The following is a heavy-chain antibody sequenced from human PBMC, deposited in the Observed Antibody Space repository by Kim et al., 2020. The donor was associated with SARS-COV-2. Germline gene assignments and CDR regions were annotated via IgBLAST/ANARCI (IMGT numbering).Heavy chain of an antibody. D-gene: IGHD3-3*01. CDR2: INWNGGST. CDR1: GFTFDDYG. Sequence: GGSLRLSCAASGFTFDDYGMSWVRQAPGKGLEWVSGINWNGGSTGYADSVKGRFTISRDNAKNSLYLQMNSLRAEDTALYHCARGGRFLEWLFAFDIWGQGTMVTSLQ. J-gene: IGHJ3*02. V-gene: IGHV3-20*01. CDR3: ARGGRFLEWLFAFDI.